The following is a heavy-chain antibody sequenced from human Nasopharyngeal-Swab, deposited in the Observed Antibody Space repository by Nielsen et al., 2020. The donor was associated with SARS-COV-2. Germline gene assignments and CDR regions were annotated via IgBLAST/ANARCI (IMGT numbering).Heavy chain of an antibody. CDR3: AKDNGAGTFYYYYGMDV. Sequence: SLKISCAASGFTFDDYAMHWVRQAPGKGLEWVSGISWNSGSIGYVDSVKGRFTISRDNAKNSLYLQMNSLRAEDTALYYCAKDNGAGTFYYYYGMDVWGQGTTVTVSS. J-gene: IGHJ6*02. CDR1: GFTFDDYA. CDR2: ISWNSGSI. V-gene: IGHV3-9*01. D-gene: IGHD6-19*01.